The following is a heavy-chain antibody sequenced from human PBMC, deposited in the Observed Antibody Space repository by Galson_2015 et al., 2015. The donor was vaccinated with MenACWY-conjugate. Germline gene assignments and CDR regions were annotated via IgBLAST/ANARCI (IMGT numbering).Heavy chain of an antibody. CDR3: GRDRERWDKVDWRDP. CDR2: IKKDGSET. Sequence: SLRLSCAVSGFTFSNYWMSWVRQAPGKGLEWVANIKKDGSETYYADSVRGRFTISRDNAKNSMYLQMSSLRAEDTAVYYCGRDRERWDKVDWRDPWGQGTLVTVSS. V-gene: IGHV3-7*03. J-gene: IGHJ5*02. CDR1: GFTFSNYW. D-gene: IGHD5-24*01.